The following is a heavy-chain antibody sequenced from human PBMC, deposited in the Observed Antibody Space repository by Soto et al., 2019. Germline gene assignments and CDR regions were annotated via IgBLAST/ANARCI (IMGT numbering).Heavy chain of an antibody. CDR2: VSSYNGNT. V-gene: IGHV1-18*01. CDR1: GYTFTDLG. J-gene: IGHJ4*02. D-gene: IGHD3-10*01. CDR3: AREVEGSYSPADF. Sequence: QVQLVQSGPEVKKPGASVTVSCKTSGYTFTDLGINWVRQAPGQGLEWVGWVSSYNGNTNNAYNLKDRVIMTTDPSPSTAYMALRCLRSDDTAVYYCAREVEGSYSPADFWGQGTPVTVSS.